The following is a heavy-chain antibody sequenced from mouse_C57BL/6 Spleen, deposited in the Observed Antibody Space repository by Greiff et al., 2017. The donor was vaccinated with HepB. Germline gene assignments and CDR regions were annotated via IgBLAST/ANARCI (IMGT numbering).Heavy chain of an antibody. CDR3: ARQGVVATSAMDY. D-gene: IGHD1-1*01. CDR2: ISSGGSYT. V-gene: IGHV5-6*01. CDR1: GFTFSSYG. J-gene: IGHJ4*01. Sequence: EVQVVESGGDLVKPGGSLKLSCAASGFTFSSYGMSWVRQTPDKRLEWVATISSGGSYTYYPDSVKGRFTISRDNAKNTLYLQMSSLKSEDTAMYYCARQGVVATSAMDYWGQGTSVTVSS.